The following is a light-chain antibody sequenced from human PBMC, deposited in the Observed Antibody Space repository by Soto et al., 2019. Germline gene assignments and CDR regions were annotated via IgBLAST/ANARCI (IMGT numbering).Light chain of an antibody. J-gene: IGLJ1*01. CDR1: SSDVGGYNY. V-gene: IGLV2-14*01. Sequence: QSVLTQPASVSGSPGQSITISCTGTSSDVGGYNYVSWYQQHPGKAPTLMIYDVSNWPSGVSNRFSGSKSGNTASLTISGLQAEDEADYYCSSYTNSSPFVFGTGTKLTVL. CDR2: DVS. CDR3: SSYTNSSPFV.